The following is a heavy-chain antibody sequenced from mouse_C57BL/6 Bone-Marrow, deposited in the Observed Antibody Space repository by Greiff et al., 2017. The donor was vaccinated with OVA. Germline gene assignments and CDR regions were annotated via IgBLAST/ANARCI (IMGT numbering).Heavy chain of an antibody. V-gene: IGHV14-4*01. J-gene: IGHJ4*01. CDR1: GFNIKDDY. Sequence: EVQLVESGAELVRPGASVKLSCTASGFNIKDDYMHWVKQRPEQGLEWIGWIDPENGDTEYASKFQGKATITADTSSNTAYLQLSSLTSEDTAVYYCTTTPDGYDDYYAMDYWGQGTSVTVSS. CDR3: TTTPDGYDDYYAMDY. CDR2: IDPENGDT. D-gene: IGHD2-2*01.